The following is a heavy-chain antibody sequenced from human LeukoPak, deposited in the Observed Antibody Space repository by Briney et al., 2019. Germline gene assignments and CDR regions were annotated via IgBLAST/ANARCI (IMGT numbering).Heavy chain of an antibody. J-gene: IGHJ5*02. CDR3: ARVLLWFGEFGSWFDP. CDR1: GYTFTGYY. Sequence: APVKVSCKASGYTFTGYYMHWVRQAPGQGLEWMGRINPNSGGTNYAQKFQGRVTMTRDTSISTAYMELSRLRSDDTAVYYCARVLLWFGEFGSWFDPWGQGTLVTVSS. D-gene: IGHD3-10*01. CDR2: INPNSGGT. V-gene: IGHV1-2*06.